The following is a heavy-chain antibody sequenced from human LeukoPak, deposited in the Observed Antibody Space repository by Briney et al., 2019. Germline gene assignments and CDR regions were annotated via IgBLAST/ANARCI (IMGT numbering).Heavy chain of an antibody. CDR1: GYTFTSYG. Sequence: GASVKVSCKASGYTFTSYGISWVRQAPGQRLEWMGRIIPILGIANYAQKFQGRVTITADKSTSTAYMELSSLRSEDTAVYYCARDFSWTGDYYYYGMDVWGQGTTVTVSS. V-gene: IGHV1-69*04. D-gene: IGHD3/OR15-3a*01. CDR3: ARDFSWTGDYYYYGMDV. J-gene: IGHJ6*02. CDR2: IIPILGIA.